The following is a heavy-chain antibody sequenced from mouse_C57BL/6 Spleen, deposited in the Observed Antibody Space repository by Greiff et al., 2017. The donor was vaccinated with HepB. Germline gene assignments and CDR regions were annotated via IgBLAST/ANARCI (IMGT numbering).Heavy chain of an antibody. V-gene: IGHV5-9-1*02. J-gene: IGHJ4*01. CDR3: TRLRRKNAMDY. D-gene: IGHD2-12*01. Sequence: EVMLVESGEGLVKPGGSLKLSCAASGFTFSSYAMSWVRQTPEKRLEWVAYISSGGDYIYYADTVKGRFTISRDNARNTLYLQMSSLKSEDTAMYYCTRLRRKNAMDYWGQGTSVTVSS. CDR1: GFTFSSYA. CDR2: ISSGGDYI.